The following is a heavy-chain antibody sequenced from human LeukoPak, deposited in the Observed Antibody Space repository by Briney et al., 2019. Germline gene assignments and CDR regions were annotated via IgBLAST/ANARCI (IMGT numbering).Heavy chain of an antibody. Sequence: SETLSLTCTVSGGSISSGGYYWSWIRQHPGKGLEWIGYIYYSGSTYYNPSLKSRVTISVDTSKNQFSLKLSSVTAADTAVYYCARATGGLVVVVIGNYFDYWGQGTLVTVSS. CDR1: GGSISSGGYY. D-gene: IGHD3-22*01. J-gene: IGHJ4*02. V-gene: IGHV4-31*03. CDR3: ARATGGLVVVVIGNYFDY. CDR2: IYYSGST.